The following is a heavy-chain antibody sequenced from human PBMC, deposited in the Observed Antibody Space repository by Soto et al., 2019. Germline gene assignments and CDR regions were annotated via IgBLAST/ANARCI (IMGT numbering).Heavy chain of an antibody. Sequence: QVQLVQSGAEVRKPGSSVRISCTASGDTLGYSAIGWLRQAPGQGLEWMGGITPSFGSPVYARKFQGRVTIAADHMILNNLRSDDTAMYFCATYFTAVAYFENWGQGTLVTVSS. CDR3: ATYFTAVAYFEN. CDR2: ITPSFGSP. J-gene: IGHJ4*02. CDR1: GDTLGYSA. D-gene: IGHD5-18*01. V-gene: IGHV1-69*01.